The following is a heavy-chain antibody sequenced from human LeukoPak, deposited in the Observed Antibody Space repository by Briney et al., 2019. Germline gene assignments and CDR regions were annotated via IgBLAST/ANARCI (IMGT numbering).Heavy chain of an antibody. V-gene: IGHV1-8*01. Sequence: GASVKVSCKASGYTFTSYDINWVRQATGQGLEWMGWMNPNSGNTGYAQKFQGRVTMTRNTSISTAYMELSSPRSEDTAVYYCARGSDCSSTSCYDFDYWGQGTLVTVSS. CDR1: GYTFTSYD. D-gene: IGHD2-2*01. CDR3: ARGSDCSSTSCYDFDY. J-gene: IGHJ4*02. CDR2: MNPNSGNT.